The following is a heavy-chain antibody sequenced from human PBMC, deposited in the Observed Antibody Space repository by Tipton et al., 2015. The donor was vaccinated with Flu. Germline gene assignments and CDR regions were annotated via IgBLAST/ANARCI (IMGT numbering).Heavy chain of an antibody. CDR2: IYHSGTT. Sequence: TLSLTCAVSGGSISSGTWWSWVRQPPGKGLEWIGTIYHSGTTYYNPSLKSRLTISVDTSKNQFSLRLSSVTAADTAVYYCARHTGDSVRGVIDYWGQGTLVTVSS. CDR3: ARHTGDSVRGVIDY. CDR1: GGSISSGTW. V-gene: IGHV4-4*02. J-gene: IGHJ4*02. D-gene: IGHD3-10*02.